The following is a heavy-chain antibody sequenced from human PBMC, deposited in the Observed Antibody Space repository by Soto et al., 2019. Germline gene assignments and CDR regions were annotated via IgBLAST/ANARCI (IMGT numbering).Heavy chain of an antibody. CDR3: ARAQRLGGYDGLDWDY. CDR1: GFTFSSYW. J-gene: IGHJ4*02. D-gene: IGHD5-12*01. Sequence: GGSLRLSCAASGFTFSSYWMSWVRQAPGKGLEWVANIKQDGSEKYYVDSVKGRFTISRDNARNSLYLQMNSLRAEDTAVYYCARAQRLGGYDGLDWDYWGQGTLVTVSS. V-gene: IGHV3-7*01. CDR2: IKQDGSEK.